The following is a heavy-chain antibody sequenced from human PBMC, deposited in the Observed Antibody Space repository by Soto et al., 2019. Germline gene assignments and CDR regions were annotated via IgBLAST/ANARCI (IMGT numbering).Heavy chain of an antibody. J-gene: IGHJ4*02. D-gene: IGHD3-22*01. V-gene: IGHV4-59*01. CDR3: ARASAMIVVTD. CDR1: GGSMSSYY. CDR2: IYYSGST. Sequence: QVQLQESGPGLVKPSETLSLTCTVSGGSMSSYYWSWIRQPPGKGQEWIAYIYYSGSTNYNPSLKSRVTISVDTSKNQFSLKLSAVTAADTAVYYCARASAMIVVTDWGQGTLVTVSS.